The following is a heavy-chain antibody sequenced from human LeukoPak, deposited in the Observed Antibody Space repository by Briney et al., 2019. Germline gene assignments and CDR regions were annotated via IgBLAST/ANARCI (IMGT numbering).Heavy chain of an antibody. CDR1: DYSISSSYY. J-gene: IGHJ5*02. CDR2: IYHSGST. CDR3: ASGEGDEAPGWFDP. Sequence: PSETLSLTCTVSDYSISSSYYWGWIRQPPGKGLEWFGIIYHSGSTYYNPSLKSRVTISVDTSKNQFSLKLSSVTAADTAVYYCASGEGDEAPGWFDPWGQGTLVTVSS. D-gene: IGHD3-16*01. V-gene: IGHV4-38-2*02.